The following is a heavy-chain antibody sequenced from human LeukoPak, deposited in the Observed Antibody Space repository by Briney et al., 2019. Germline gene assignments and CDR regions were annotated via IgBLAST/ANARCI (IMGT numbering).Heavy chain of an antibody. CDR3: ARAYGDPKAYYYYGMDV. CDR2: IYSSETT. V-gene: IGHV4-59*12. CDR1: GGSIRGYY. Sequence: PSETLSLTCTVSGGSIRGYYWSWIRQPPGKGLEWIGYIYSSETTNYNPSLKSRVTISVDTSKNQFSLKLSSVTAADTAVYYCARAYGDPKAYYYYGMDVWGQGTTVTVSS. J-gene: IGHJ6*02. D-gene: IGHD4-17*01.